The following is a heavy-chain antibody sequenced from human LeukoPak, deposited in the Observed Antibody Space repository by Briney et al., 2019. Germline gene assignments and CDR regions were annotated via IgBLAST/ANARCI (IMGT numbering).Heavy chain of an antibody. CDR3: ARGHCFGGDCYFDY. Sequence: PSETLSLTCTVSGGSITSSSYYWGWIRQPPGKGLEWIGSIYYSGSTYYNPFLKSRVTISVDTSKNQFSLKLSSVTAADTAVHYCARGHCFGGDCYFDYWGPGTLVTVSS. V-gene: IGHV4-39*01. D-gene: IGHD2-21*02. CDR2: IYYSGST. CDR1: GGSITSSSYY. J-gene: IGHJ4*02.